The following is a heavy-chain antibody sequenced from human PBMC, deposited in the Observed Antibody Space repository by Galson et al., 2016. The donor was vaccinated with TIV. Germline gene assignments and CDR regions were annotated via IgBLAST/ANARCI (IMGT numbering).Heavy chain of an antibody. D-gene: IGHD3-3*01. CDR2: SLSRGDET. V-gene: IGHV3-23*01. Sequence: SLRLSCAASGFTFSKFPMSWVRQAPGKGLEWVSTSLSRGDETFYADSVQGRFTLSRDTSTSTVFLQMNGLRADDTAVYYCARGPEYYDFWSGFSGDYFDYWGQGTLVTVSS. CDR3: ARGPEYYDFWSGFSGDYFDY. CDR1: GFTFSKFP. J-gene: IGHJ4*02.